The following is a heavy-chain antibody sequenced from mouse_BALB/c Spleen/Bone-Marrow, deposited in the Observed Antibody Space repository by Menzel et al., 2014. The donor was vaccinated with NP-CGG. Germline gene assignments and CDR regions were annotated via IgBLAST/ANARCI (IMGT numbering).Heavy chain of an antibody. CDR3: ARFPMDY. J-gene: IGHJ4*01. CDR2: IRNKANGYTT. Sequence: EVMLVESGGGLVQPGGSLRLSCTTSGFTFTDYYMSWVRQPPGKALEWLAFIRNKANGYTTEYSASVKGRFTISRDNSQSILYLQINTLRAEDSATYYCARFPMDYWGQGTSVTVSS. V-gene: IGHV7-3*02. CDR1: GFTFTDYY.